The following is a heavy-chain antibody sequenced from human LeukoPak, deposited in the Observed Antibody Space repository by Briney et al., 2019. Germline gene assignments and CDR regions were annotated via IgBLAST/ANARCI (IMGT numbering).Heavy chain of an antibody. Sequence: PGGSLRLSCAASGFTFSSYAMSWVRQAPGKGLEWVSYISSSSSYIYYADSVKGRFTISRDNAKSSLYLQMNSLRAEDTAVYYCARAGAGIAAAGTVGYWGQGTLVTVSS. CDR1: GFTFSSYA. CDR3: ARAGAGIAAAGTVGY. CDR2: ISSSSSYI. D-gene: IGHD6-13*01. J-gene: IGHJ4*02. V-gene: IGHV3-21*01.